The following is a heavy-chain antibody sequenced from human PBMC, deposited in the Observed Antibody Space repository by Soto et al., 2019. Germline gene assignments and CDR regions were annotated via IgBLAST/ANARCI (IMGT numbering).Heavy chain of an antibody. CDR2: IYRDGST. V-gene: IGHV3-53*01. CDR3: AKGGTNDYSPLDF. J-gene: IGHJ4*02. CDR1: GSIDTSNY. D-gene: IGHD2-8*01. Sequence: GVSLTLSFLPSGSIDTSNYMSWVRQAPGKGLEWVSVIYRDGSTYYAGSVKGRVTISRDNSNNTLWLQMDRLRAEDTAIYYCAKGGTNDYSPLDFCGQGT.